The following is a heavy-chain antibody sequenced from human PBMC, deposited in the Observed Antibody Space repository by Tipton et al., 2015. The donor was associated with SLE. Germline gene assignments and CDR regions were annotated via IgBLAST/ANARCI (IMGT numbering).Heavy chain of an antibody. Sequence: SLRLSCAASGFSFSSYSMNWVRQAPGKGLEWISYISSSSRTIYADSVRGRFTISRDDAQKSLYLLMNSLRAEDTAVYYCARDLSGSYWSYYFDSWGQGTLVTVSS. J-gene: IGHJ4*02. D-gene: IGHD1-26*01. CDR3: ARDLSGSYWSYYFDS. V-gene: IGHV3-48*01. CDR2: ISSSSRTI. CDR1: GFSFSSYS.